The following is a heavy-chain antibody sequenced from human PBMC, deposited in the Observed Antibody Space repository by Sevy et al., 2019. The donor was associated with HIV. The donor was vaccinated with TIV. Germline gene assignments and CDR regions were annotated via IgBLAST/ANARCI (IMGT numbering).Heavy chain of an antibody. D-gene: IGHD2-15*01. V-gene: IGHV1-69*13. Sequence: ASVKVSCKASGGTFSSYAISWVRQAPGQGLEWMGGIIPIFGTANYAQKFQGRVTITGDESTSKAYMELSSLRSEDTAVYYCARDRRANRPGWPAGYFQHWGQGTLVTVSS. J-gene: IGHJ1*01. CDR3: ARDRRANRPGWPAGYFQH. CDR2: IIPIFGTA. CDR1: GGTFSSYA.